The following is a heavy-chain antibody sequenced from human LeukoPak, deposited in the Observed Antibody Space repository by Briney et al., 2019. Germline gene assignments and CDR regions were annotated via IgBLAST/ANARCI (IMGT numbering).Heavy chain of an antibody. J-gene: IGHJ4*02. V-gene: IGHV3-23*01. Sequence: GGSLRLSCAASGFTFSSYAMSWVRQAPGKGLEWVSGITGSGDSTFYADSVKGRFTISRDNSKNTLYLQMNSLRADDTAVYYCAKKGIAAADSFDYWGQGTLVTVSS. CDR3: AKKGIAAADSFDY. CDR1: GFTFSSYA. D-gene: IGHD6-13*01. CDR2: ITGSGDST.